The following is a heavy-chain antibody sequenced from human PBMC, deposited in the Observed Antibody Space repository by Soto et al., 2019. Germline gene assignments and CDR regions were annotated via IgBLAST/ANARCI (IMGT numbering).Heavy chain of an antibody. D-gene: IGHD1-26*01. V-gene: IGHV6-1*01. CDR3: VRDVGFDFDY. Sequence: SQTLSLPCAISGDTVSSNTAACNLIRQSPSRGLEWLGRTYYRSKWYNDYAVSVKSRITINPDTSKNQFSLHLNSVTPEDTALYYCVRDVGFDFDYWGLGTLVTVSS. CDR2: TYYRSKWYN. CDR1: GDTVSSNTAA. J-gene: IGHJ4*02.